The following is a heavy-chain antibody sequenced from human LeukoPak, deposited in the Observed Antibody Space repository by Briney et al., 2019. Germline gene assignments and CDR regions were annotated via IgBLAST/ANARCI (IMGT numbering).Heavy chain of an antibody. D-gene: IGHD3-3*01. J-gene: IGHJ5*02. V-gene: IGHV4-4*07. Sequence: PSETLSLTCTVSGGSISSYYWSWIRQPAGKGLEWIARIYTSGSTNYNPSLKSRVTMSVDTSKNQFSLKLSSVTAADTAVYYCARDAYYDFWSGYSHNWFDPWGQGTLVTVSS. CDR1: GGSISSYY. CDR3: ARDAYYDFWSGYSHNWFDP. CDR2: IYTSGST.